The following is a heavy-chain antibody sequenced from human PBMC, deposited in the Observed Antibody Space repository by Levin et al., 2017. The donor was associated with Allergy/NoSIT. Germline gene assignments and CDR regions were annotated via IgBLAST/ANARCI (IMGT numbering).Heavy chain of an antibody. CDR2: IRAGGNYI. D-gene: IGHD3-22*01. Sequence: WGSLRLSCAASGILFSSYDMNWVRQAPGKGLEWVSSIRAGGNYIYYADPVKGRFTISRDNAKNSLFLQMNSLRAEDTAVYYCASWAMYHYDRSAFDYFYYAMDVWGQGTTVTVSS. CDR1: GILFSSYD. CDR3: ASWAMYHYDRSAFDYFYYAMDV. V-gene: IGHV3-21*01. J-gene: IGHJ6*02.